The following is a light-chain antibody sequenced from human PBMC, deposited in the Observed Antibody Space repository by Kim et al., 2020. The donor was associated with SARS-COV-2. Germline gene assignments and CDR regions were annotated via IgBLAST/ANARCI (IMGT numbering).Light chain of an antibody. Sequence: SSELTQDPVVSVALGQTVTITCQGDSLRSYDASWYHQKAGQAPVLVIYGKNDRPSGIPDRFSGSRPGNTASLTITGAQAEDAADYYCNSRDNDGKGVFGR. CDR1: SLRSYD. J-gene: IGLJ7*01. CDR3: NSRDNDGKGV. V-gene: IGLV3-19*01. CDR2: GKN.